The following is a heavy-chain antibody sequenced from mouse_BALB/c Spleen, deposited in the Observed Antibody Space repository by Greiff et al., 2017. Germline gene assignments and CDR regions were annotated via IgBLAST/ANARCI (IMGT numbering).Heavy chain of an antibody. Sequence: VQLQQSGAELVKPGASVKLSCKASGYTFTSYYMYWVKQRPGQGLEWIGEINPSNGGTNFNEKFKSKATLTVDKSSSTAYMQLSSLTSEDSAVYYCTTYYYGSSSYWYFDVWGAGTTVTVSS. CDR1: GYTFTSYY. V-gene: IGHV1S81*02. CDR3: TTYYYGSSSYWYFDV. CDR2: INPSNGGT. J-gene: IGHJ1*01. D-gene: IGHD1-1*01.